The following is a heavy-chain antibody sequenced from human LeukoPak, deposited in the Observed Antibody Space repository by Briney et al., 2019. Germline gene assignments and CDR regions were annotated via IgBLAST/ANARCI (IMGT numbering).Heavy chain of an antibody. J-gene: IGHJ3*02. V-gene: IGHV1-2*06. CDR2: INLNSGST. CDR1: ADTFTGYY. D-gene: IGHD3-22*01. CDR3: ASTSHDNAFDI. Sequence: ASVRVSCKAPADTFTGYYINWVRQAPGQGLQWMGRINLNSGSTNYAQKFQGRVTMTSDTSSSTTHMELTRLTPDDTAIYYCASTSHDNAFDIWGQGTMVPVSS.